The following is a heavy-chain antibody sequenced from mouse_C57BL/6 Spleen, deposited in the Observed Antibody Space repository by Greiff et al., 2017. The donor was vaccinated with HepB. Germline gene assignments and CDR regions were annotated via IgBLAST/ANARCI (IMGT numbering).Heavy chain of an antibody. CDR2: ISDGGSYT. J-gene: IGHJ1*03. Sequence: EVKVVESGGGLVKPGGSLKLSCAASGFTFSSYAMSWVRQTPEKRLEWVATISDGGSYTYYPDNVKGRFTISRDNAKNNLYLQMSHLKSEDTAMYYCARDRDYYGSSYSWYFDVWGTGTTVTVSS. CDR3: ARDRDYYGSSYSWYFDV. D-gene: IGHD1-1*01. CDR1: GFTFSSYA. V-gene: IGHV5-4*01.